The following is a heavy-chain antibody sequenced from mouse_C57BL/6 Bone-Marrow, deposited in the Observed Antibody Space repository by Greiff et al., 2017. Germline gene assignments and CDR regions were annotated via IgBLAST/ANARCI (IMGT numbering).Heavy chain of an antibody. D-gene: IGHD2-1*01. J-gene: IGHJ2*01. CDR2: IYPSDSET. Sequence: QVQLQQPGAELVRPGSSVKLSCKASGYTFTSYWMDWVKQRPGQGLEWIGNIYPSDSETHYNQKFKDKATLTVDKSSSTAYMQLSSLTSEDSAVYYCARGTHGNYDYWGQGTTLTVSS. CDR3: ARGTHGNYDY. CDR1: GYTFTSYW. V-gene: IGHV1-61*01.